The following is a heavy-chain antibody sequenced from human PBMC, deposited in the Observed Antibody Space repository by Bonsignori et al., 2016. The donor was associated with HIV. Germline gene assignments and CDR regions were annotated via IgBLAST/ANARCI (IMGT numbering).Heavy chain of an antibody. V-gene: IGHV1-69*10. J-gene: IGHJ4*02. CDR2: IIPVLDIA. CDR3: ARAIYYDTVTGHSAFEY. D-gene: IGHD3-9*01. Sequence: WVRQAPGQGLEWMAGIIPVLDIANHAQRFEGRVTITADKSTSTAYMELRSLRSEDTAIYYCARAIYYDTVTGHSAFEYWGQGTLVTVSS.